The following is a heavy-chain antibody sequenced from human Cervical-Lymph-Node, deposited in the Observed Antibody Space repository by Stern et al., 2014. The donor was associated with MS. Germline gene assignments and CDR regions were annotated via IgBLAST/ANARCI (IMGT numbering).Heavy chain of an antibody. J-gene: IGHJ4*02. CDR2: IIPIFGTA. V-gene: IGHV1-69*06. Sequence: VQLVESGAEVKKPGSSVKVSCKASGGTFSSYAISWVRQAPGQGLEWMGGIIPIFGTANYAQTLQGRVTITADKSTSTAYMELSSRRSEDTAVYYCARDQAYSGSPRGYFDYWGQGTLVTVSS. CDR1: GGTFSSYA. CDR3: ARDQAYSGSPRGYFDY. D-gene: IGHD1-26*01.